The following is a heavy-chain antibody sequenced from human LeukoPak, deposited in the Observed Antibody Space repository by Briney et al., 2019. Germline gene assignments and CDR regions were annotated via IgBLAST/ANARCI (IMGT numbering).Heavy chain of an antibody. D-gene: IGHD6-19*01. CDR3: AGGQMFTSGGFDD. CDR2: IYYSGST. J-gene: IGHJ4*02. CDR1: GGSISSGGYY. V-gene: IGHV4-31*03. Sequence: SQTLSLTCTVSGGSISSGGYYWSWIRQHPGKGLEWIGYIYYSGSTYYNPSLKSRVTISVDTSKNQFSLKLSSVTAADTAVYYCAGGQMFTSGGFDDWGQGTLVTVSS.